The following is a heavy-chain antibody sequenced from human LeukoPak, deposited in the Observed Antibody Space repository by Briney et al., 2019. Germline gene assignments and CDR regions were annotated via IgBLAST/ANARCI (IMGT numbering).Heavy chain of an antibody. Sequence: SETLSLTCAVSGGSISSSNWWSWVRQPPGKGLERIGYIYYSGSTYYNPSLKSRVTMSVDTSKNQFSLKLSSVTAVDTAVYYCARTVAAPFDAFDIWGQGTMVTVSS. V-gene: IGHV4-28*01. J-gene: IGHJ3*02. CDR2: IYYSGST. CDR3: ARTVAAPFDAFDI. CDR1: GGSISSSNW.